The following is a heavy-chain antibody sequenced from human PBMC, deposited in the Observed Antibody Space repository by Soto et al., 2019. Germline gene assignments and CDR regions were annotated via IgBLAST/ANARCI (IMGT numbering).Heavy chain of an antibody. Sequence: PGGSLRLSWAAPGITFSDPPMDWVRQASGKGLEWVGRIRSKANSYATAHAASVKGRFTIFRDDSKNTAYLQMKRLKTEDTAVYSWARHAIGGVMRAVGIWGQGTRVSVS. D-gene: IGHD3-16*01. V-gene: IGHV3-73*01. CDR1: GITFSDPP. CDR3: ARHAIGGVMRAVGI. CDR2: IRSKANSYAT. J-gene: IGHJ3*02.